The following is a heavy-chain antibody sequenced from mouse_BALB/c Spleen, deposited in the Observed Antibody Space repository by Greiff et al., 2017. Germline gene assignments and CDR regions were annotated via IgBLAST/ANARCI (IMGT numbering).Heavy chain of an antibody. V-gene: IGHV1-82*01. J-gene: IGHJ4*01. D-gene: IGHD2-2*01. Sequence: QVQLQQSGPELVKPGASVKISCKASGYAFSSSWMNWVKQRPGQGLEWIGRIYPGDGDTNYNGKFKGKATLTADKSSSTAYMQLSSLTSVDSAVYFCARSGCYGYDYAMDYWGQGTSVTVSS. CDR2: IYPGDGDT. CDR3: ARSGCYGYDYAMDY. CDR1: GYAFSSSW.